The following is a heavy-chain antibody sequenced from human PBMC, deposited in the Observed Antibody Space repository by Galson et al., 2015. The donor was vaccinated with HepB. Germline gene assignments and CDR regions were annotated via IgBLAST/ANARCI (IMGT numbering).Heavy chain of an antibody. CDR1: GYTFTGYY. J-gene: IGHJ4*02. CDR2: INPNSGGT. D-gene: IGHD2-15*01. Sequence: SVKVSCKASGYTFTGYYMHWVRQAPGQGLEWMGRINPNSGGTNYAQKFQGRVTMTRDTSISTAYMELSRLRSDDTAVYYCARDRAVRGYCSGGSCPLDYWGQGTLVTVSS. CDR3: ARDRAVRGYCSGGSCPLDY. V-gene: IGHV1-2*06.